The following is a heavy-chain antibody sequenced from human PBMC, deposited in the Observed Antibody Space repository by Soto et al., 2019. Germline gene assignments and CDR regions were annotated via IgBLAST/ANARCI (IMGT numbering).Heavy chain of an antibody. D-gene: IGHD1-1*01. CDR3: AKKNWTDAGFDY. V-gene: IGHV3-30*18. CDR1: GFTFSSYG. Sequence: LRLSCAASGFTFSSYGMHWVRQAPGKGLEWVAVISYDGSNKYYADSVKARFTSSRDNSKNTLYLQMNSLRAEDTAVYYCAKKNWTDAGFDYWGQGKLVTVCS. J-gene: IGHJ4*02. CDR2: ISYDGSNK.